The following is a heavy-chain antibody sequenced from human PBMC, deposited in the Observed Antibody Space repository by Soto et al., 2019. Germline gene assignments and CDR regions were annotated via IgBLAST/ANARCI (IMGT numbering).Heavy chain of an antibody. D-gene: IGHD3-3*01. Sequence: EASVKVSCKASGYTFTSYYMHWVRQAPGQGLEWMGIINPSGGSTSYAQKFQGRVTMTRDTSTSTVYMELSSLRSEDTAVYYCARDCDTIFGNLGVGGLVFAFGFWGQGTLVTVSS. CDR2: INPSGGST. CDR1: GYTFTSYY. J-gene: IGHJ4*02. CDR3: ARDCDTIFGNLGVGGLVFAFGF. V-gene: IGHV1-46*01.